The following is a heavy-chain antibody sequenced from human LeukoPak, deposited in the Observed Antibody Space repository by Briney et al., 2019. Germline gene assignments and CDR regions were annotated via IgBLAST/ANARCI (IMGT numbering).Heavy chain of an antibody. V-gene: IGHV4-59*12. J-gene: IGHJ4*02. D-gene: IGHD5-12*01. CDR2: IYHSGIT. CDR1: GASISTYY. CDR3: ARMIVATTTPHFDY. Sequence: SETLSLTSIVSGASISTYYWTWIRQPAGKGLEWIGYIYHSGITYYNPSLKSRVTISVDRSKNQFSLKLSSVTAADTAVYYCARMIVATTTPHFDYWGQGTLVTVSS.